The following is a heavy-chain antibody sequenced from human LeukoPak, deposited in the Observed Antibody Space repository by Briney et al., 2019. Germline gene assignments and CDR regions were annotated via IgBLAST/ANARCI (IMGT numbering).Heavy chain of an antibody. V-gene: IGHV3-48*04. D-gene: IGHD1-26*01. CDR1: GFTFSSYS. J-gene: IGHJ5*02. CDR2: VSSSSSTI. Sequence: PGGSLRLFCAPSGFTFSSYSMNWVRHAPGKWLEGVSYVSSSSSTIYYADSVKGRFTISRDNDKNSLYLQMNSLRAEDTAVNYCARESEYSESYYMNWFDPWGQGTLVTVSS. CDR3: ARESEYSESYYMNWFDP.